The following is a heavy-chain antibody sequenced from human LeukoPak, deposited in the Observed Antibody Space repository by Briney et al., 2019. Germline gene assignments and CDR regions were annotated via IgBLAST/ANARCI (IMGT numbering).Heavy chain of an antibody. V-gene: IGHV1-2*02. CDR2: MNPKNGDT. CDR3: TRALAF. J-gene: IGHJ4*02. CDR1: GYTFTGNY. Sequence: ASVKVSCKASGYTFTGNYIHWLRQAPGQGLEWMGWMNPKNGDTNYALKFQGRVTMTGDTSINTAYLNLSGLRSDDSALYYCTRALAFWGQGTLVTVSS.